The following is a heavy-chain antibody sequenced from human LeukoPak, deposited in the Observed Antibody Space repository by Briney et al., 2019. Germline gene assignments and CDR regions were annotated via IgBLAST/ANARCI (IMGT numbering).Heavy chain of an antibody. CDR1: GYTFTGYY. V-gene: IGHV1-2*02. CDR2: INPNSGDT. Sequence: GASVKVSCKASGYTFTGYYMHWARQAPGQGLEWMGWINPNSGDTNYAQKFQGRVTMTRDASISTAYMELNRLRSDDTAVYYCAREPLNYYDSSGYYNVGYWGQGTLVTVSS. J-gene: IGHJ4*02. CDR3: AREPLNYYDSSGYYNVGY. D-gene: IGHD3-22*01.